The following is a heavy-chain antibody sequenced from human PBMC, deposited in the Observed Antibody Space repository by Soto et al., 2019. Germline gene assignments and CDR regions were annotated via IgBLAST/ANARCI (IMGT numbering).Heavy chain of an antibody. Sequence: LSLTCTVSGGSISSGDYYWSWIRQPPGKGLEWIGYIYYSGNTYYNPSLKSRITMSVDTSKNQFSLTLSSVTAADTAVYYCAREDCRSTSCSYSTGSYYFDYWGQGTLVTVSS. D-gene: IGHD2-2*01. CDR2: IYYSGNT. J-gene: IGHJ4*02. CDR3: AREDCRSTSCSYSTGSYYFDY. V-gene: IGHV4-30-4*01. CDR1: GGSISSGDYY.